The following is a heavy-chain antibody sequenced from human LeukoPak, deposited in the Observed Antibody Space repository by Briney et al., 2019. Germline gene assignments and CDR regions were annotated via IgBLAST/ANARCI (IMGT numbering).Heavy chain of an antibody. Sequence: GGSLRLSCAASGFIFSNYEMNWVRQAPGKGLAWVSYISSSGSVIFHADSVQGRFTVSRDNAKNSLYLQMNFLRAEDTAVYYCASGYSYGYYNGMDVWGQGTTVTVSS. J-gene: IGHJ6*02. CDR2: ISSSGSVI. V-gene: IGHV3-48*03. D-gene: IGHD5-18*01. CDR1: GFIFSNYE. CDR3: ASGYSYGYYNGMDV.